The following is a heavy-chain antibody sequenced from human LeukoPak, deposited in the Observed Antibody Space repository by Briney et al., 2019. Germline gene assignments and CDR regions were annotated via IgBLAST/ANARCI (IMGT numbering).Heavy chain of an antibody. CDR2: ISSSSSYI. CDR3: ARDLTPTVTTSAY. J-gene: IGHJ4*02. V-gene: IGHV3-21*01. Sequence: PGGSLRLSCAASGFTFSIYSMNWVRQAPGKGLEWVSSISSSSSYIYYADSVKGRFTISRDNAKNSLYLQMNSLRAEDTAVYYCARDLTPTVTTSAYWGQGTLVTVSS. CDR1: GFTFSIYS. D-gene: IGHD4-17*01.